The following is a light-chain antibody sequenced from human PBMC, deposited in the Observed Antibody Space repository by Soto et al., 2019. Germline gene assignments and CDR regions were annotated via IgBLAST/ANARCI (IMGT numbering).Light chain of an antibody. CDR3: SSYAGSNNLV. CDR1: SSDVGGYNY. J-gene: IGLJ2*01. Sequence: QSALTQPPSASGSPGQSVTISCTGTSSDVGGYNYVSWYQQHPGKAPKLMIYEVSKRPSGVPDRFSGSKSGNTASLTVSGLQAEDEADYYCSSYAGSNNLVFGGGTKPTLL. V-gene: IGLV2-8*01. CDR2: EVS.